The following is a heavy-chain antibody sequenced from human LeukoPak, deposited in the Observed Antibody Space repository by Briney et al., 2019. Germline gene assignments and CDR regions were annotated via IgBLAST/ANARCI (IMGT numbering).Heavy chain of an antibody. CDR1: GFTFSSYS. Sequence: PGGSLRLXCAASGFTFSSYSMNWVRQAPGKGLEWVSSISSSSSYIYYADSVKGRFTISRDNAKNSLYLQMNSLRAEDTAVYYCARDRAITMIVEIDYWGQGTLVTVSS. D-gene: IGHD3-22*01. CDR2: ISSSSSYI. J-gene: IGHJ4*02. CDR3: ARDRAITMIVEIDY. V-gene: IGHV3-21*01.